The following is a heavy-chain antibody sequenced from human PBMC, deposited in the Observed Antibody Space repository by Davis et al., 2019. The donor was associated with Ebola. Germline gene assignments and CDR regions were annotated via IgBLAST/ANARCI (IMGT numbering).Heavy chain of an antibody. CDR1: GYTFTSYG. CDR3: ARAYIGGVIALLDY. D-gene: IGHD3-16*02. CDR2: INPSGGST. V-gene: IGHV1-46*01. J-gene: IGHJ4*02. Sequence: ASVKVSCKASGYTFTSYGISWVRQAPGQGLEWMGIINPSGGSTSYAQKFQGRVTMTRDTSSSTVYMELSSLRSEDTAVYYCARAYIGGVIALLDYWGQGTLVTVSS.